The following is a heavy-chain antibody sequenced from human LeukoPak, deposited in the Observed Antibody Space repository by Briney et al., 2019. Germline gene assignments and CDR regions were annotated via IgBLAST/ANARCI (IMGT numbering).Heavy chain of an antibody. D-gene: IGHD6-13*01. Sequence: HPGGSLRLSCAASGFTFSSYAMSWVRQAPGKGLEWVSAISGSGSSTFYADSVKGRFTISRHNPKNTVYLEMNSLRAEDTALCYCAKGGVLAAAGTPTRFDYWGQGTLVTVSS. J-gene: IGHJ4*02. CDR2: ISGSGSST. V-gene: IGHV3-23*01. CDR1: GFTFSSYA. CDR3: AKGGVLAAAGTPTRFDY.